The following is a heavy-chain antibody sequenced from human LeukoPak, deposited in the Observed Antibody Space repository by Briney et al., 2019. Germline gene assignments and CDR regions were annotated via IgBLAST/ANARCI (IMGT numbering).Heavy chain of an antibody. D-gene: IGHD6-25*01. V-gene: IGHV3-66*01. CDR1: GFTFSSYA. CDR3: ARAGRTAAPPYFDY. CDR2: IYSGGST. J-gene: IGHJ4*02. Sequence: GGSLRLSCAASGFTFSSYAMSWVRQAPGKGLEWVSVIYSGGSTYYVDSVKGRFTISRDNSKNTLYLQMNSLRAEDTAVYYCARAGRTAAPPYFDYWGQGTLVTVSS.